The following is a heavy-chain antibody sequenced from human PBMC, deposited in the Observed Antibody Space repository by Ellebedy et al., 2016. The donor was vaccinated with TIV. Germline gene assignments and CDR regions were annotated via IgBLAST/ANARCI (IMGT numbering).Heavy chain of an antibody. CDR1: GYTFTTYT. D-gene: IGHD1-26*01. J-gene: IGHJ5*01. CDR3: ARPSRTMAATTDWFDF. Sequence: ASVKVSCXASGYTFTTYTIYWVRQAPGQRLEWMGWINTDNADTTYSQKFQGRVTITRDTSASTVSVELSSLRSEDTAVYYCARPSRTMAATTDWFDFWGQGTPVTVSS. V-gene: IGHV1-3*04. CDR2: INTDNADT.